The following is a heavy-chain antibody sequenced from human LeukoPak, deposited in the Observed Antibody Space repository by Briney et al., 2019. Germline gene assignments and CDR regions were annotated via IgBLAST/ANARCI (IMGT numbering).Heavy chain of an antibody. Sequence: PSQTLSLTCTVSGGSINSDSYQWSWIRQPAGKGMEWIGRSYTSGSTNYNPSLKNRATTSVDTSKNQFSLKLTSVTAADTAVYYCARGRGGTYYWYDPWGQGTLVTVSS. CDR3: ARGRGGTYYWYDP. CDR1: GGSINSDSYQ. V-gene: IGHV4-61*02. J-gene: IGHJ5*02. D-gene: IGHD1-26*01. CDR2: SYTSGST.